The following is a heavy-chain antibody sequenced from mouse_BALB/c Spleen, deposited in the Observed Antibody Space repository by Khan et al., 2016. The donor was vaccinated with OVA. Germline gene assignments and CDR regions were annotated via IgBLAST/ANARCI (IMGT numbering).Heavy chain of an antibody. CDR2: ISGDSYTI. CDR3: ARSYFYGYYFDQ. J-gene: IGHJ2*01. Sequence: EVELVASGGGLVQPGGSRKLSCVASGFTFSSFGMHWVRQAPEKGLEWVAYISGDSYTIYYTDTVKGRFTISRDNPKNTLFLQMTSLRSEDMAMYYCARSYFYGYYFDQWGQGTTLTVSS. V-gene: IGHV5-17*02. D-gene: IGHD1-1*01. CDR1: GFTFSSFG.